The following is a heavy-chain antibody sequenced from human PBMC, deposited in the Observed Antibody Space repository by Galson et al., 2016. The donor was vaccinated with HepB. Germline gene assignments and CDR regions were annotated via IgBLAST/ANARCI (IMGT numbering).Heavy chain of an antibody. J-gene: IGHJ5*02. CDR1: GFTFSNYA. D-gene: IGHD1-26*01. CDR3: AKAVHGGSPRPHA. V-gene: IGHV3-23*01. CDR2: IHGSGDIT. Sequence: SLRLSCAASGFTFSNYAMIWVRQPPGKGLEWVSIIHGSGDITLYADSVKGRFTISRDNSKNTLYMQMNSLRVEDTAVYYCAKAVHGGSPRPHAWGQGTLVTVSS.